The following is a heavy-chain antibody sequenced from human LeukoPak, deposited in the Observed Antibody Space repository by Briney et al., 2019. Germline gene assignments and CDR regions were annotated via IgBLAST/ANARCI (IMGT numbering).Heavy chain of an antibody. V-gene: IGHV4-59*01. CDR3: AGSNPTAANIDD. D-gene: IGHD6-13*01. CDR1: GGSISSYY. Sequence: PSETLSLTCTVSGGSISSYYWSWIRQPPGKGLEWIGYIYYSGSTNYNPSLKSRVTISVDTSKNQFSLKLSSVTAADTAVYYCAGSNPTAANIDDWGQGTLVTVSS. J-gene: IGHJ4*02. CDR2: IYYSGST.